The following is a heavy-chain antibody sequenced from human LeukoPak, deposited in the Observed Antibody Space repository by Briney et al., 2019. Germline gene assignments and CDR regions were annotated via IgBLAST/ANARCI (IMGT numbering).Heavy chain of an antibody. D-gene: IGHD3-3*01. J-gene: IGHJ6*03. CDR1: GYTFTSYD. CDR3: AREVYDFWSGYPPGGISAYYYYMDV. Sequence: ASVKVSCKASGYTFTSYDINWVRQATGQGLEWMGWMNPNSGNTGYAQKFQGRVTMTRNTSISTAYMELSSLRSEDTAVYYCAREVYDFWSGYPPGGISAYYYYMDVWGKGTTVTVSS. V-gene: IGHV1-8*01. CDR2: MNPNSGNT.